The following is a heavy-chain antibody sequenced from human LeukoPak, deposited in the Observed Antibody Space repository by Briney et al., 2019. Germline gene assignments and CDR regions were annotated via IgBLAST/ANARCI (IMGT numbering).Heavy chain of an antibody. Sequence: GGSLRLSCAASGFTFSSYAMSWVRQAPGKGLEWVSAISGSGGSTYYADSMKGRFTISRDNSKNTLYLQMNSLRAEDTAVYYCAKDTHIVVVTASTFDYWGQGTLVTVSS. CDR2: ISGSGGST. D-gene: IGHD2-21*02. CDR1: GFTFSSYA. CDR3: AKDTHIVVVTASTFDY. V-gene: IGHV3-23*01. J-gene: IGHJ4*02.